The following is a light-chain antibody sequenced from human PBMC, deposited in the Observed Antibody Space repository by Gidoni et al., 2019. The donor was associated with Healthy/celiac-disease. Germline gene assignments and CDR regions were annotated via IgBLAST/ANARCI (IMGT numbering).Light chain of an antibody. V-gene: IGKV3-11*01. CDR2: DAS. CDR3: QQRSNWPRLT. Sequence: EIVLTEDPATLSLSPGERATLSCRASQSVSSYLAWSQQKPGQAPRLLIYDASNGATGIPARFSGSGSGTDFTLTIRLLEPEDFAVYYCQQRSNWPRLTFGGGTKVEIK. J-gene: IGKJ4*01. CDR1: QSVSSY.